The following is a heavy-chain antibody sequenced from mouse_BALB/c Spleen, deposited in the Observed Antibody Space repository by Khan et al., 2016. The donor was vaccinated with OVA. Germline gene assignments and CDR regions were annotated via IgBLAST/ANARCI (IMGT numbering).Heavy chain of an antibody. Sequence: DLVKPGASVKLSCKASGYTFTSYWINWIKQRPGQGIEWVGHIGPGSGNTYYNEIFKGKATLTVDTSYSTAYIQLSSLSSEDSAVYFCASSTYYGSSLYAMDYWGQGTSVTVSS. J-gene: IGHJ4*01. CDR1: GYTFTSYW. V-gene: IGHV1S41*01. CDR3: ASSTYYGSSLYAMDY. CDR2: IGPGSGNT. D-gene: IGHD1-1*01.